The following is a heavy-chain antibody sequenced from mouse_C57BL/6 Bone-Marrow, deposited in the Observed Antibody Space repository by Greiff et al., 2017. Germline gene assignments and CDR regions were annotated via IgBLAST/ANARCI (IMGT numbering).Heavy chain of an antibody. CDR1: GFTFSDYY. CDR2: ISNGGGST. V-gene: IGHV5-12*01. J-gene: IGHJ4*01. CDR3: ARHGVSYDYDDYAMDY. Sequence: EVHLVESGGGLVQPGGSLKLSCAASGFTFSDYYMYWVRQTPEKRLEWVAYISNGGGSTYYPDTVKGRFTISRDNAKNTLYLQMSRLKSEDTAMYYCARHGVSYDYDDYAMDYWGQGTSVTVSS. D-gene: IGHD2-4*01.